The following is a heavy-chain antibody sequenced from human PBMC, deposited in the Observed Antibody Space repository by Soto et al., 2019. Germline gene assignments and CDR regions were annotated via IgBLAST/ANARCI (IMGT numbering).Heavy chain of an antibody. J-gene: IGHJ4*02. Sequence: EVQLLESGGGLVQPGGSLRLSGAASGFTFSSYAMSWVRQAPVKGLEWVSAISGSGGSTYYADSVKGRFTISRDNSKNTLYLQMNSLRAEDTAVYYCAKDGLVVAATLDDYWGQGTLVTVSS. CDR3: AKDGLVVAATLDDY. CDR2: ISGSGGST. V-gene: IGHV3-23*01. D-gene: IGHD2-15*01. CDR1: GFTFSSYA.